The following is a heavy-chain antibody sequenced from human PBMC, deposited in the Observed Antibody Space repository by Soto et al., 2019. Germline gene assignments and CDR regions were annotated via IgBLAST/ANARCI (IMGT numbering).Heavy chain of an antibody. J-gene: IGHJ6*02. CDR3: ARGNVVVVAATPYYYYGMDV. CDR2: IYYSGST. V-gene: IGHV4-59*01. CDR1: GGSISSYY. Sequence: SETLSLTCTVSGGSISSYYWSWILQPPWKGLEWIGYIYYSGSTNYNPSLKSRVTISVDTSKNQFSLKLSSVTAADTAVYYCARGNVVVVAATPYYYYGMDVWGQGTTVTVSS. D-gene: IGHD2-15*01.